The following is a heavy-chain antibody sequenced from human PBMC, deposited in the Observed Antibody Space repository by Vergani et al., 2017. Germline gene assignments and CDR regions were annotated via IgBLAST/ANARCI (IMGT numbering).Heavy chain of an antibody. V-gene: IGHV3-48*01. CDR1: GFTFSSYS. J-gene: IGHJ6*02. D-gene: IGHD6-6*01. CDR3: ARAPYSSSSFYYYGMDV. Sequence: EVQLVESGGGLVQPGGSLRLSCAASGFTFSSYSMNWVRQAPGKGLEWVSYISSSSSTIYYADSVKGRFTISRDNAKNSLYLQMNSLRAEDTAVYYGARAPYSSSSFYYYGMDVWGQGTTVTVSS. CDR2: ISSSSSTI.